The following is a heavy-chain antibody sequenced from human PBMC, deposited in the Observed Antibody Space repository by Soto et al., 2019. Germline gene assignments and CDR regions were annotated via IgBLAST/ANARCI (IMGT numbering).Heavy chain of an antibody. Sequence: SETLSLTCAVYGGSFSGYYWSWIRQPPGKGLEWIGEINHSGSTNYNPSLKSRVTISVDTSKNQFSLKLSSVTAADTAVYYCARGRIVATIFDYWGQGTLVTVSS. CDR1: GGSFSGYY. V-gene: IGHV4-34*01. CDR2: INHSGST. D-gene: IGHD5-12*01. J-gene: IGHJ4*02. CDR3: ARGRIVATIFDY.